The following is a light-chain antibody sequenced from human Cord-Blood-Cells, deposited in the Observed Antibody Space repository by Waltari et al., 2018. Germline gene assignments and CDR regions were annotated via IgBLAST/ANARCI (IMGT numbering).Light chain of an antibody. CDR3: QQYYSTPPWP. V-gene: IGKV4-1*01. CDR2: WAS. Sequence: DIVMTQSPDSLAVSLGERATINCKSSQSVLYSSNNKNYLAWYQQKPGQPPKLLIYWASTRESGVPDRFSGSGSGTDVTLSISSLQAEDVAVYYCQQYYSTPPWPFGQGTKVEIK. J-gene: IGKJ1*01. CDR1: QSVLYSSNNKNY.